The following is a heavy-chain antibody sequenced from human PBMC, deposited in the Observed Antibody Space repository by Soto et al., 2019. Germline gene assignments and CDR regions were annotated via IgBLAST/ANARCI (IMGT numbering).Heavy chain of an antibody. D-gene: IGHD6-6*01. CDR3: ARGGGGQSIAARGSPFYYYYYMDV. Sequence: GGSLRLSCAASGFTFSSYSMNWVRQAPGKGLEWVSSISSSSSYIYYADSVKGRFTISRDNAKNSLYLQMNSLRAEDTAVYYCARGGGGQSIAARGSPFYYYYYMDVWGKGTTVTVSS. CDR1: GFTFSSYS. V-gene: IGHV3-21*01. CDR2: ISSSSSYI. J-gene: IGHJ6*03.